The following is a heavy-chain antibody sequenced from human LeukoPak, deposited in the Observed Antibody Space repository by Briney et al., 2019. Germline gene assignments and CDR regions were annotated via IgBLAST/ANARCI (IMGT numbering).Heavy chain of an antibody. CDR2: ISPSGDWT. CDR1: GFTFNNHP. CDR3: ARAFRPAPDPHDFYDF. D-gene: IGHD3/OR15-3a*01. Sequence: PGGSLRLSCAASGFTFNNHPMHWVRQASGKRLEYVSAISPSGDWTWYADSVKGRFTISRDNSKNTMYLQMGSLRPEDMGVYYCARAFRPAPDPHDFYDFWGRGTTVTVSS. V-gene: IGHV3-64*02. J-gene: IGHJ3*01.